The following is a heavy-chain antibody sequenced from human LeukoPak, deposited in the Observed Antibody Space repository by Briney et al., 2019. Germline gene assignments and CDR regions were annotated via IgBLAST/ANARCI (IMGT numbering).Heavy chain of an antibody. CDR1: GYTFTSYG. D-gene: IGHD6-13*01. Sequence: ASVKVSCKASGYTFTSYGISWVRQAPGQGLEWMGWISAYNGNTNYAQKLQGRVTMTTDTSTSTAYMELRSLRSEDTAVYYCASFSSSWPQSNWFDPWGQGTLVTVSS. V-gene: IGHV1-18*01. CDR3: ASFSSSWPQSNWFDP. CDR2: ISAYNGNT. J-gene: IGHJ5*02.